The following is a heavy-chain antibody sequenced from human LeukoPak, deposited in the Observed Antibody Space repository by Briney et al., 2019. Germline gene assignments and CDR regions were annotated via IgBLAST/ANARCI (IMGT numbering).Heavy chain of an antibody. D-gene: IGHD4-23*01. CDR1: GFTFSTYA. V-gene: IGHV3-23*01. CDR3: VKGYDRNNWYFDL. J-gene: IGHJ2*01. Sequence: GGSQRLSCAASGFTFSTYAMCWVRQAPGNGLEWVSAIRSSGVDTFYADSVKGRFTISRDNSKNTLYLQINSLRAEDTAVYFCVKGYDRNNWYFDLWGRGTQVTVSS. CDR2: IRSSGVDT.